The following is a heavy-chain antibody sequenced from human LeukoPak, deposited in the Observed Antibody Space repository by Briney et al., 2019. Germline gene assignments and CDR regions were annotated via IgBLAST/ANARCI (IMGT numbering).Heavy chain of an antibody. V-gene: IGHV3-23*01. CDR2: IRGSGERI. Sequence: RAGGSLTLSCVGSGFTFSRYDMNWVRQTPGKGLEWVSSIRGSGERIHYADSVKGRFTIARDNSKNTLYLQMRSLRPEDTAVYYRAKDGDYYDSSALVALDTWGQGTMVTVSS. CDR3: AKDGDYYDSSALVALDT. J-gene: IGHJ3*02. CDR1: GFTFSRYD. D-gene: IGHD3-22*01.